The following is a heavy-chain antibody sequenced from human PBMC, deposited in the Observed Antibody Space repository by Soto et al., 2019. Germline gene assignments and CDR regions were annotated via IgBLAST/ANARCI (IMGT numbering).Heavy chain of an antibody. CDR3: ARGRQVRY. Sequence: QVQLQQWGAGLLKPSETLSLTCAVYGGSFSGYYWSWIRQPPGKGLEWIGEINHSGSTNYNPSLRSRVTISVDTSKNQFSLKLSSVTAADTAVYYCARGRQVRYWGQGTLVTVSS. V-gene: IGHV4-34*01. CDR1: GGSFSGYY. CDR2: INHSGST. J-gene: IGHJ4*02.